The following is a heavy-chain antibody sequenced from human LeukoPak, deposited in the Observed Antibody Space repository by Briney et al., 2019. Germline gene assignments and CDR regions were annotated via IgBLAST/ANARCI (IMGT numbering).Heavy chain of an antibody. J-gene: IGHJ5*02. CDR2: ISAYNGNT. Sequence: ASVKVSCKASGYTFTSYYMHWVRQAPGQGLEWMGWISAYNGNTNYAQKLQGRVTMTTDTSTSTAYMELRSLRSDDTAVYYCASLQWLSAFDPWGQGTLVTVSS. D-gene: IGHD3-22*01. CDR1: GYTFTSYY. V-gene: IGHV1-18*04. CDR3: ASLQWLSAFDP.